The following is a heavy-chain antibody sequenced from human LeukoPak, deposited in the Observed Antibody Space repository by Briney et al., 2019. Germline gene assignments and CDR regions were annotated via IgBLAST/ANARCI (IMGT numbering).Heavy chain of an antibody. Sequence: SETLSLTCTVSGGSISSYYWSWIRQPAGKGLEWIGRIYTSGSTNYNPSLKSRVTMSVDTSKNQFSLKLSSVTAADTAVYYCARGVAVVPAIHYYFDYWGQGSLVTVSS. CDR3: ARGVAVVPAIHYYFDY. CDR2: IYTSGST. V-gene: IGHV4-4*07. CDR1: GGSISSYY. J-gene: IGHJ4*02. D-gene: IGHD2-2*01.